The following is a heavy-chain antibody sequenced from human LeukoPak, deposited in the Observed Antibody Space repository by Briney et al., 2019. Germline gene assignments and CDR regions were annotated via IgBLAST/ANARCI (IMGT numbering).Heavy chain of an antibody. Sequence: PGGSLRLSCAASGFTFSDYYMSWIRQAPGKGLEWVSYISSSSSTIYYADSVKGRFTISRDNAKKLLYLQMNSLRAEDTAVYYCARVSDGYSSRSCFDYWGQGTLVTVSS. J-gene: IGHJ4*02. CDR1: GFTFSDYY. V-gene: IGHV3-11*01. D-gene: IGHD5-24*01. CDR3: ARVSDGYSSRSCFDY. CDR2: ISSSSSTI.